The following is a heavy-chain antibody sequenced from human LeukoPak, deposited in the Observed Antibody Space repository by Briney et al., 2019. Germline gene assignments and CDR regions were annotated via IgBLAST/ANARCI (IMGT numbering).Heavy chain of an antibody. Sequence: RPGASVKVSCKASGYDFTTNYIHWVRQAPGQGLEWMGTINPSVSSTTYGQRFRGRVTMTRDTSTATVYMDLGSLTSEDTAIYYRAKGYCTGASCYVLDSWGQGTLVTVSS. D-gene: IGHD2-15*01. CDR1: GYDFTTNY. CDR3: AKGYCTGASCYVLDS. J-gene: IGHJ4*02. CDR2: INPSVSST. V-gene: IGHV1-46*01.